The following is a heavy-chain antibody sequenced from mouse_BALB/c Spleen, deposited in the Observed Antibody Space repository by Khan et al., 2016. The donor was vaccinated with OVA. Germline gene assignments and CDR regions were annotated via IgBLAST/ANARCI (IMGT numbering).Heavy chain of an antibody. CDR2: INPSSGYT. CDR3: ARDGAYYRNDGWFDY. Sequence: QVQLQQSGAELARPGASVKMSCKASGYTFTSYTIHWIKQRPGQGLEWIGYINPSSGYTNYNQKFKDKATLTADKSSTTAYMQLSSLTSDDYAVYYCARDGAYYRNDGWFDYWGQGTLVTVSA. CDR1: GYTFTSYT. V-gene: IGHV1-4*01. D-gene: IGHD2-14*01. J-gene: IGHJ3*01.